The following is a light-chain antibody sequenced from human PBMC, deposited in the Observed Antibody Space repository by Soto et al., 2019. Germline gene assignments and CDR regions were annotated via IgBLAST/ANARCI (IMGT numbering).Light chain of an antibody. CDR3: STSTGSSTLFV. CDR1: SSDVGGYNY. J-gene: IGLJ1*01. V-gene: IGLV2-14*01. Sequence: QSVLAQPASVSWSPGQSVTMSCTGTSSDVGGYNYVSLYQQHPGKAPKLMIYEVINRPSGVPNRFSGSKSGNTASLTVSGLQAEDDDDYYCSTSTGSSTLFVFGSGTKVTVL. CDR2: EVI.